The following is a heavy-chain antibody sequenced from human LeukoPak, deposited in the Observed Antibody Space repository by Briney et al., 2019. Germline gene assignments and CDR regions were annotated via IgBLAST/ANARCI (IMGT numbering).Heavy chain of an antibody. V-gene: IGHV1-18*01. D-gene: IGHD3-3*01. CDR1: GDTFSSYG. CDR2: LSADNGNT. J-gene: IGHJ4*02. Sequence: ASVKVSCKASGDTFSSYGFSWVRQAPGQGLEWVGWLSADNGNTKYAQKVQGRVTMTTDASTSTVYMELRSLRSDDTAVYYCARQSGFWSGPDYWGQGTLVTVSS. CDR3: ARQSGFWSGPDY.